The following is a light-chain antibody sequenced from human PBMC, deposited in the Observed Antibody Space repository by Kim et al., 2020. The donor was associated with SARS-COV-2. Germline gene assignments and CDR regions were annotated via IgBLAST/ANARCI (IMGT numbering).Light chain of an antibody. J-gene: IGLJ2*01. CDR3: AAWDDSLSGRGVV. V-gene: IGLV1-47*01. CDR2: RNN. Sequence: VTISCSGSSSNIGSNYVYWYRQLPGTAPKLLIYRNNQRPSGVPDRFSGSKSGTSASLAISGLRSEDEADYYCAAWDDSLSGRGVVFGGGTQLTVL. CDR1: SSNIGSNY.